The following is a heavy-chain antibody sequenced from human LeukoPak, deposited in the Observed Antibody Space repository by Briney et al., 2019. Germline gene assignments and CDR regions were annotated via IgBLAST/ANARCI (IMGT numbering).Heavy chain of an antibody. CDR1: GFTFSKYG. CDR3: AKDKSMVRELDY. Sequence: GGSLRLSCAASGFTFSKYGMHWVRQAPGEGREWLTFIQYEGNNKYYSDSVKGRFTISRDNSRNTLFLQMTSLRAEDTAVYYCAKDKSMVRELDYWGQGTLVTVSS. D-gene: IGHD3-10*01. V-gene: IGHV3-30*02. J-gene: IGHJ4*02. CDR2: IQYEGNNK.